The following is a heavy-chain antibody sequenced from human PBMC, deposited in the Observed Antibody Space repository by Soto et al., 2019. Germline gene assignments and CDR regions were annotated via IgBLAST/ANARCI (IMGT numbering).Heavy chain of an antibody. CDR1: GFSISTDGVG. CDR2: IYWDDDK. CDR3: AFFAWAAVTNWFDP. D-gene: IGHD6-13*01. J-gene: IGHJ5*02. Sequence: QITLKESGPTLVKPTQTLRLTCTFSGFSISTDGVGVGWIRQPPGKALEWLALIYWDDDKRYSPSLRGRLTISRDTSKNQVVLTMRNMDPVDTATYYCAFFAWAAVTNWFDPWGQGTLVTVSS. V-gene: IGHV2-5*02.